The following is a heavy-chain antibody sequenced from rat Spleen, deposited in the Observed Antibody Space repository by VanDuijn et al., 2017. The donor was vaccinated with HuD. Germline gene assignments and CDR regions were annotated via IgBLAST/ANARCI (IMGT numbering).Heavy chain of an antibody. J-gene: IGHJ4*01. CDR1: GFTFSNYG. Sequence: EVQLVESGGGLVQPGRSLKLSCAASGFTFSNYGMAWVRQAPTKGLEWVASISPSGGSTYYPDSVKGRFTISRDNAKSTLYLQMDSLMSEDTANYYCARHNSGYGVMDAWGQGASVTVSS. CDR2: ISPSGGST. D-gene: IGHD4-3*01. V-gene: IGHV5-29*01. CDR3: ARHNSGYGVMDA.